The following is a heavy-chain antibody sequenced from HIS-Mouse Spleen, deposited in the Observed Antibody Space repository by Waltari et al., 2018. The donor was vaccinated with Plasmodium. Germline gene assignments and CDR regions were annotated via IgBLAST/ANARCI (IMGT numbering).Heavy chain of an antibody. V-gene: IGHV2-70*15. CDR2: IDWDDDK. CDR3: ARHKKRGQLVRGYFDY. Sequence: QVTLSESGPALLKPTQTLTLTCTFSGFPLSTSGMCVSWFRQPPGKALAWLARIDWDDDKYYSTSLKTRLTISKDTSKNQVVLTMTNMDLVDTATYYCARHKKRGQLVRGYFDYWGQGTLVTVSS. CDR1: GFPLSTSGMC. J-gene: IGHJ4*02. D-gene: IGHD6-6*01.